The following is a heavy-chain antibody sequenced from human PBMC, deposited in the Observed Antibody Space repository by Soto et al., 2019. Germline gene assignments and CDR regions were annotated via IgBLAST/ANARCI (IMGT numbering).Heavy chain of an antibody. J-gene: IGHJ4*02. CDR2: IYYSGST. CDR3: ARAGGSLYYFDY. Sequence: PSETLSLTCTVSGGSISSGGYYWSWIRQHPGKGLEWIGYIYYSGSTYYNPSLKSRVTISVDTSKNQFSLKLSSVTAADTAVYYCARAGGSLYYFDYWGQGTQVTVSS. CDR1: GGSISSGGYY. D-gene: IGHD1-26*01. V-gene: IGHV4-31*03.